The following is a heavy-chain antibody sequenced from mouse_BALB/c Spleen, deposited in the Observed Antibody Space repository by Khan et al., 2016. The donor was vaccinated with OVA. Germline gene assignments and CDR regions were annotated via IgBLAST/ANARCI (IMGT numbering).Heavy chain of an antibody. CDR3: ARGNYYGSNSWFAY. J-gene: IGHJ3*01. CDR2: INPYNGFT. Sequence: EVQLQESGPELVKPGASMKISCKASGYSFTDYTMNWVKQSHGKNLEWIGLINPYNGFTNYNQKFKGKATLTVDKSSSTAYMELLSLTSEDSAVYYCARGNYYGSNSWFAYWGQGTLVTVSA. V-gene: IGHV1-18*01. CDR1: GYSFTDYT. D-gene: IGHD1-1*01.